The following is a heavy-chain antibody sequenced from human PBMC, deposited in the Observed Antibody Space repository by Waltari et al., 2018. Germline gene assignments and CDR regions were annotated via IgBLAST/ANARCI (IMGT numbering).Heavy chain of an antibody. D-gene: IGHD3-22*01. CDR2: IYTSGST. CDR1: GGSISSGSYY. V-gene: IGHV4-61*02. CDR3: ARVLNYYDSSGYRSYWYFDL. Sequence: QVQLQESGPGLVKPSQTLSLTCTVSGGSISSGSYYWRWLRQPAGQGTAWIGRIYTSGSTNYNPSLKSRVTISVDTSKNQFSLKLSSVTAADTAVYYCARVLNYYDSSGYRSYWYFDLWGRGTLVTVSS. J-gene: IGHJ2*01.